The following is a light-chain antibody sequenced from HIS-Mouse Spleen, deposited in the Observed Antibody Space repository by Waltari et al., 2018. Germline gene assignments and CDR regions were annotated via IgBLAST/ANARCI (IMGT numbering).Light chain of an antibody. Sequence: EIVLTQSPGTLSLSPGERATLSCRASQSVSSSYLAWYQQQPGQAPRLLIYGASSRATGIPDRFSGSGSGTDFTLTISRLEPEDFAVYYCQQYGSSPFTFGPGTKVDIK. V-gene: IGKV3-20*01. CDR1: QSVSSSY. J-gene: IGKJ3*01. CDR2: GAS. CDR3: QQYGSSPFT.